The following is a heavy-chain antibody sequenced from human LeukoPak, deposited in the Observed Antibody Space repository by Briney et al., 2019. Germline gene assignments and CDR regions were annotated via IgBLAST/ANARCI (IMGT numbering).Heavy chain of an antibody. D-gene: IGHD4-17*01. Sequence: PGGSLRLSCAASGFTFSSYGMHWVRQAPGKGLEWVAVIWYDGSNKYYADSVKGRFTISRHNSKNTLYLQMNSLRAEDTAVYYCARDNGDPYFDYWGQGTLVTVSS. CDR2: IWYDGSNK. CDR3: ARDNGDPYFDY. J-gene: IGHJ4*02. CDR1: GFTFSSYG. V-gene: IGHV3-33*01.